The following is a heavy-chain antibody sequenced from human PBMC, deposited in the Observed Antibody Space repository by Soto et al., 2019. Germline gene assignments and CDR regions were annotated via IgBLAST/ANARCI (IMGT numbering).Heavy chain of an antibody. CDR2: IYPDDSDT. D-gene: IGHD2-21*01. Sequence: GESLKISCRGSGYRFSTYWIGWVRQMPGKGLECMGIIYPDDSDTRYSPSFQGQVTISADKSINTAYLHWNSLKASDTALYYCARAIPLTRAGMDVWGKGTTVTVSS. CDR3: ARAIPLTRAGMDV. CDR1: GYRFSTYW. V-gene: IGHV5-51*01. J-gene: IGHJ6*03.